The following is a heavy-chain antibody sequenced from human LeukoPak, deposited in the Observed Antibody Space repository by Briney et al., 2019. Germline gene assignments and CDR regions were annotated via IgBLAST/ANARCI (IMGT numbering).Heavy chain of an antibody. CDR3: AKDRDGDGWGYYYYMDV. CDR1: GYTFTGYY. D-gene: IGHD5-24*01. CDR2: ISAYNGNT. J-gene: IGHJ6*03. Sequence: ASVKVSCKASGYTFTGYYMHWVRQAPGQGLEWMGWISAYNGNTNYAQKLQGRVTMTTDTSTSTAYMELRSLRSDDTAVYYCAKDRDGDGWGYYYYMDVWGKGTTVTISS. V-gene: IGHV1-18*04.